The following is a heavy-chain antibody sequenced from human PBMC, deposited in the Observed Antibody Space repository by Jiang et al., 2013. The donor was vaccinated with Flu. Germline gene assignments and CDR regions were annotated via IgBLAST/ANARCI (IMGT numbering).Heavy chain of an antibody. CDR3: AKDSASYYGGNQH. CDR2: ISYDGSNK. Sequence: CAASGFTFSSYGMHWVRQAPGKGLEWVAVISYDGSNKYYADSVKGRFTISRDNSKNTLYLQMNSLRAEDTAVYYCAKDSASYYGGNQHWGQGTLVTVSS. CDR1: GFTFSSYG. V-gene: IGHV3-30*18. D-gene: IGHD4-23*01. J-gene: IGHJ4*02.